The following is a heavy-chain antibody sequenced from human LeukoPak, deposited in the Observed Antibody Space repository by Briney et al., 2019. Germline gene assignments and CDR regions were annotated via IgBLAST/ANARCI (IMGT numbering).Heavy chain of an antibody. V-gene: IGHV3-21*01. J-gene: IGHJ6*02. CDR1: GFTFRTYT. CDR2: ISVSSTDI. D-gene: IGHD3-22*01. CDR3: ARDSTYYDSSGYDYYYGMDV. Sequence: GGSLRLSCVASGFTFRTYTMNWVRQAPGKGLEWVSSISVSSTDIYYADSVKGRFTISRDNAKNSLYLQMISLRAEDTAIYYCARDSTYYDSSGYDYYYGMDVWGQGTMVTASS.